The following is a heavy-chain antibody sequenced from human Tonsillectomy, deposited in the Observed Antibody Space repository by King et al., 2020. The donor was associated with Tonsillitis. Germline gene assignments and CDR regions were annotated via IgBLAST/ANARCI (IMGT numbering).Heavy chain of an antibody. D-gene: IGHD3-3*01. J-gene: IGHJ6*03. V-gene: IGHV1-69*01. CDR3: ARGMTIFGVVTPNMDV. CDR1: GGTFSSYG. Sequence: VQLVESGAEVKKPGSSVKVSCTASGGTFSSYGISWVRQAPGQGLEWMGGIIPIFGTTNYAQKFQGRVTITADESTSTAYMELSSLKSEDTAMYYCARGMTIFGVVTPNMDVWGKGTTVTVSS. CDR2: IIPIFGTT.